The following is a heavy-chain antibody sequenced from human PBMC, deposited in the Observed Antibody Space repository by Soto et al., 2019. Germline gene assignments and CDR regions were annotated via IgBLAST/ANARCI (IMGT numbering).Heavy chain of an antibody. D-gene: IGHD3-3*01. CDR2: IYYSGST. CDR1: GGSVSSGSYY. V-gene: IGHV4-61*01. J-gene: IGHJ6*02. CDR3: ARVTDFWRHYYYCGMDV. Sequence: SETLSLTCTVSGGSVSSGSYYWSWLRQPPGKGLEGIGYIYYSGSTNYNPSLRSRVTISVDTSKNQFSLKLSSVTAADTAVYYCARVTDFWRHYYYCGMDVWGQGTTVTVSS.